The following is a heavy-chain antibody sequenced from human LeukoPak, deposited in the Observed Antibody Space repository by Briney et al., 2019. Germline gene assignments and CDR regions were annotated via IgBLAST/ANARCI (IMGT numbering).Heavy chain of an antibody. J-gene: IGHJ6*04. CDR2: INHSGST. CDR3: ARANLSRPTPYYYYGMDV. CDR1: GGSFSGYY. Sequence: SETLSLTCAVYGGSFSGYYWSWIRQPPGKGLEWIGEINHSGSTNYNPSLKSRVTISVDTSKNQFSLKLSSVTAADTAVYYCARANLSRPTPYYYYGMDVWGKGTTVTVSS. V-gene: IGHV4-34*01. D-gene: IGHD2/OR15-2a*01.